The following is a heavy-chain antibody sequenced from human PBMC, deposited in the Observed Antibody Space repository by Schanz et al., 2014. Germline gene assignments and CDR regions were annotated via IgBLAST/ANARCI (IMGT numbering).Heavy chain of an antibody. CDR3: ATHSRGSSFDMDV. CDR2: IDRDGGHT. D-gene: IGHD1-26*01. Sequence: EVQLVESGGVVAQPGGSLRLSCAASGFSFDDYTMHWVRQAPGKGLEWVSLIDRDGGHTYYADSVKGRFTISRDNSKNPLYLQMNRLRTEDTALYYCATHSRGSSFDMDVWGQGTTVTVSS. J-gene: IGHJ6*02. V-gene: IGHV3-43*01. CDR1: GFSFDDYT.